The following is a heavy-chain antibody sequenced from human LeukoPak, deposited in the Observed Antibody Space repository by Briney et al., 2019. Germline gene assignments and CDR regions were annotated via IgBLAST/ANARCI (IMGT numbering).Heavy chain of an antibody. CDR3: STEDKYCTGANCGVF. D-gene: IGHD2-8*02. CDR1: GYTFTYYY. CDR2: IKPNSGGT. Sequence: GASVKVSCKASGYTFTYYYLHWVRQAPGQGLEWMGWIKPNSGGTNYAHKFQGRVTMTRDTSISTFYMELSSLRPDDTAVYYCSTEDKYCTGANCGVFWGQGTLVTVSS. J-gene: IGHJ4*02. V-gene: IGHV1-2*02.